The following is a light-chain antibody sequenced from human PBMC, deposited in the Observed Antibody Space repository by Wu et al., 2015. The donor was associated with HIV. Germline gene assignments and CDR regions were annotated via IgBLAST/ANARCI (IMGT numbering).Light chain of an antibody. Sequence: EIVLTQFPATLSLSPGERATLSCRASQSVASFLAWYQQKPGQAPRLLIYDASNRATGIPARFSGSGSGTDFTLTISSLEPEDFATYYCQQFSSYPHTFGGGTKVEI. V-gene: IGKV3-11*01. CDR1: QSVASF. CDR2: DAS. CDR3: QQFSSYPHT. J-gene: IGKJ4*01.